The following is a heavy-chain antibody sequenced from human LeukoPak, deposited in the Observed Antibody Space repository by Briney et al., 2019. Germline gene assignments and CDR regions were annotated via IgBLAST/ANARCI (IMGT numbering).Heavy chain of an antibody. Sequence: ASVKVSCKASGYTFTSYGISWVRQAPGQGLEWMGWISAYNGNTNYAQKLQDRVTMTTDTSTSTAYMELRSLRSDDTAVYYCARGTGSYYYYYYMDVWGKGTTVTVSS. CDR1: GYTFTSYG. V-gene: IGHV1-18*01. CDR2: ISAYNGNT. CDR3: ARGTGSYYYYYYMDV. D-gene: IGHD3-10*01. J-gene: IGHJ6*03.